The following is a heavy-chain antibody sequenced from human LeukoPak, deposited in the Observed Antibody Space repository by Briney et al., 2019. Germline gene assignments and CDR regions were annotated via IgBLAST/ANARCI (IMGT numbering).Heavy chain of an antibody. V-gene: IGHV4-34*01. Sequence: GSLRLSCAASGFTFSSYWMSWIRQPPGKGLEWIGEINHSGSTNYNPSLKSRVTISVDTSKNQFSLKLSSVTAADTAVYYCARAYSGSYYYFDYWGQGTLVTVSS. D-gene: IGHD1-26*01. CDR1: GFTFSSYW. CDR3: ARAYSGSYYYFDY. J-gene: IGHJ4*02. CDR2: INHSGST.